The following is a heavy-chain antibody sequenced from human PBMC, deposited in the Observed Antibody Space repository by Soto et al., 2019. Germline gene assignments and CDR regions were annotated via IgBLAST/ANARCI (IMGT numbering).Heavy chain of an antibody. Sequence: GGSLRLSCAASGFTFSSYAMSWVRQAPGKGLEWVSAISGSGGSTYYADSVKGRFTISRDNSKNTLYLQMNSLRAEDTAVYYCAKEGLIAAAGELRRYYFDYWGQGTLVTVSS. CDR1: GFTFSSYA. CDR3: AKEGLIAAAGELRRYYFDY. V-gene: IGHV3-23*01. CDR2: ISGSGGST. J-gene: IGHJ4*02. D-gene: IGHD6-13*01.